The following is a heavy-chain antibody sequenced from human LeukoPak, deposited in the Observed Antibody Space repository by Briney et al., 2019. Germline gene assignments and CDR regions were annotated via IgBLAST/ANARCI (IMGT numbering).Heavy chain of an antibody. Sequence: SGGSLRLSCAASGFTVSSTYMSWVRQAPGKGLEWVSVIYTGGKVYYIDSVKGRFTISRDTSKNTLYLQMNSLRAEDTAVYYCARDRVIEGSSSSDYWGQGTLVTVSS. CDR3: ARDRVIEGSSSSDY. V-gene: IGHV3-53*01. CDR2: IYTGGKV. CDR1: GFTVSSTY. J-gene: IGHJ4*02. D-gene: IGHD6-6*01.